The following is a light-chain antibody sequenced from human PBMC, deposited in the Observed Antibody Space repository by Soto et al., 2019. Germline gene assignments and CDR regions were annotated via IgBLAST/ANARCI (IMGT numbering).Light chain of an antibody. J-gene: IGKJ1*01. V-gene: IGKV3D-15*01. Sequence: EVVMTQSPDSLSVSPGERATLSCRASQSVSSHLAWYQQKLGQAPRLLIYVASTRATGISARFSGSGSGTEFTLTISSLQSEDFAIYYCQQYKNWPRTFGQGTRVEIK. CDR3: QQYKNWPRT. CDR2: VAS. CDR1: QSVSSH.